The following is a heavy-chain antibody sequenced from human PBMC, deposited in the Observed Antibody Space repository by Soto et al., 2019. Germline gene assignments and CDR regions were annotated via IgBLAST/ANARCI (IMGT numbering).Heavy chain of an antibody. CDR1: GFNLSKYD. CDR3: AGGYSYSPGFYFDY. Sequence: GGSLRLSCAASGFNLSKYDVHWVRQAPGKGLEWVAVVWYDGSNQYYADSVKGRFTIFRDNSKNTLFLQMNSLRVEDTAVYYCAGGYSYSPGFYFDYWGQGSLVTVSS. D-gene: IGHD5-18*01. J-gene: IGHJ4*02. V-gene: IGHV3-33*08. CDR2: VWYDGSNQ.